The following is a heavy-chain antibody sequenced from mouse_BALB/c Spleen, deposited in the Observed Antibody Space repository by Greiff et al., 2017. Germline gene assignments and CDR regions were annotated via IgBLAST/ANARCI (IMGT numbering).Heavy chain of an antibody. CDR1: GYTFTSYW. CDR3: TRGRGFWYFDV. V-gene: IGHV1S127*01. CDR2: IDPSDSYT. J-gene: IGHJ1*01. Sequence: QVQLQQPGAELVKPGASVKMSCKASGYTFTSYWMHWVKQRPGQGLEWIGVIDPSDSYTSYNQKFKGKATLTVDTSSSTAYMQLSSLTSEDSAVYYCTRGRGFWYFDVWGAGTTGTVSS.